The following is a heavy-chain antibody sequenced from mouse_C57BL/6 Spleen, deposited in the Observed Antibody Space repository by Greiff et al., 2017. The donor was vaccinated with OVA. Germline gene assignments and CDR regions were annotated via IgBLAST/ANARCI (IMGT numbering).Heavy chain of an antibody. D-gene: IGHD2-4*01. V-gene: IGHV1-81*01. Sequence: LVESGAELARPGASVKLSCKASGYTFTSYGISWVKQRTGQGLEWIGEIYPRSGNTYSNEKFKGKATLTADKSSSTAYMGLRSLTSEDSAVYFGARDCDYDFYYAMDYWGQGTSVTVSS. CDR1: GYTFTSYG. CDR3: ARDCDYDFYYAMDY. CDR2: IYPRSGNT. J-gene: IGHJ4*01.